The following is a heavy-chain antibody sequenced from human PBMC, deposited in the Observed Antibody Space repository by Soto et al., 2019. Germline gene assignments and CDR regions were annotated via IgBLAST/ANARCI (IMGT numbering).Heavy chain of an antibody. D-gene: IGHD3-10*01. CDR3: AREPVRSTAGIDY. CDR1: GFTFSSYD. CDR2: IWYDGSNK. J-gene: IGHJ4*02. V-gene: IGHV3-33*08. Sequence: GGSLRLSCAASGFTFSSYDMHWVRQAPGKGLEWVAVIWYDGSNKYYVDSVKGRFTISRDNSKNTLYLQMNSLRAEDTAVYYCAREPVRSTAGIDYWGQGTLVTVSS.